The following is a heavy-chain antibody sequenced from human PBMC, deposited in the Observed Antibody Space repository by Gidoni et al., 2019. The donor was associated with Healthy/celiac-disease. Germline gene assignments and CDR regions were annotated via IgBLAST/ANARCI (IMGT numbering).Heavy chain of an antibody. J-gene: IGHJ4*02. D-gene: IGHD3-22*01. CDR3: ARVSLYYYDSSGYTIDY. CDR2: SNSDGSST. V-gene: IGHV3-74*01. CDR1: GFTFSSSW. Sequence: EVQLVESGGGLVQPGGSLRLSCAASGFTFSSSWMHWVRQAPGKGLVWVSRSNSDGSSTSYADSVKGRFTISRDNAKNTLYLQMNSLRAEDTAVYYCARVSLYYYDSSGYTIDYWGQGTLVTVSS.